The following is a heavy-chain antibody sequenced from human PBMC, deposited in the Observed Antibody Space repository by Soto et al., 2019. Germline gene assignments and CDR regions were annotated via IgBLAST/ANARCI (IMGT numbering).Heavy chain of an antibody. CDR2: IKQDGSEK. D-gene: IGHD4-17*01. CDR3: ARDQEYGDYSSLPVY. V-gene: IGHV3-7*01. Sequence: EVQLVESGGGLVQPGGSLRLSCAASGFTFSSYWMSWVRQAPGKGLEWVANIKQDGSEKYYVDSVKGRFTISRDNAKNSLYLQMNSLRAEDTAVYYCARDQEYGDYSSLPVYWGQGTLVTVSS. CDR1: GFTFSSYW. J-gene: IGHJ4*02.